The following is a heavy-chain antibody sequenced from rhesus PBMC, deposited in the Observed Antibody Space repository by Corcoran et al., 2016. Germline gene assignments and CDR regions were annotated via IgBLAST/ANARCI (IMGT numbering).Heavy chain of an antibody. Sequence: QVQLQESGPGLVKPSETLSLTCVVSGDSISSDYWGWVRQSPGKGLEWIGYIYGVSGSTNYNPSLKSRVTISTDTSKNQSSLKLTSVTAADTAIYYCAKYCSGTGCGYFEFWGQGALVTVSS. CDR2: IYGVSGST. D-gene: IGHD2-21*01. V-gene: IGHV4S7*01. CDR1: GDSISSDY. J-gene: IGHJ1*01. CDR3: AKYCSGTGCGYFEF.